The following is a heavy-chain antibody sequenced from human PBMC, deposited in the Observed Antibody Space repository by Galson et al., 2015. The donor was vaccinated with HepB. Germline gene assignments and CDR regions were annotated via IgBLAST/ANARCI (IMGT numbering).Heavy chain of an antibody. CDR3: ARHVNSGGMYFFEH. V-gene: IGHV4-59*08. Sequence: SESLSLTCSVSGASISNYYWGWIRQPPGGGREWIDYTYYSGSTNYNSSLKNQLTILVDPSKNEVSLQLTSVTAADTAVYYCARHVNSGGMYFFEHWGQGTLVTVSS. D-gene: IGHD4-23*01. CDR1: GASISNYY. J-gene: IGHJ4*02. CDR2: TYYSGST.